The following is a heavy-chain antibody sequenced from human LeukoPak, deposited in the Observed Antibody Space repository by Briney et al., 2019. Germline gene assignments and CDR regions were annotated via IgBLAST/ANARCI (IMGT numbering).Heavy chain of an antibody. CDR1: GGSISSTSYY. CDR2: MLYSGNT. J-gene: IGHJ4*02. D-gene: IGHD3-10*01. V-gene: IGHV4-39*01. Sequence: SETLSLTCTVSGGSISSTSYYWGWIRQPPGKGLEWIGSMLYSGNTYYNPSLKSRVTVSVDTSKNQFSLKLSSVTAADTSVYYCASGPSGSPDYWGQGTLVTVSS. CDR3: ASGPSGSPDY.